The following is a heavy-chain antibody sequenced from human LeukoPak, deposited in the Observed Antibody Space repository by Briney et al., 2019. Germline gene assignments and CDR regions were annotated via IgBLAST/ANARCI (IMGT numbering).Heavy chain of an antibody. CDR1: GFNFSSFW. J-gene: IGHJ4*02. Sequence: GGSLRLSCWASGFNFSSFWVGWVRRAPARGLEWVANIKKDGSQKYYVDSVEGRFTISRENAKNSLYLQMDSLRVDDTAVYYCTRVFGGYDVSDYWGQGTLVTVSS. V-gene: IGHV3-7*03. CDR2: IKKDGSQK. CDR3: TRVFGGYDVSDY. D-gene: IGHD3-3*01.